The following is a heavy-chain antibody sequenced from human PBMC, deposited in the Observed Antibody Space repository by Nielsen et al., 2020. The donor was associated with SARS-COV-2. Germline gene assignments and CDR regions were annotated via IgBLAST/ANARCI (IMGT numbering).Heavy chain of an antibody. Sequence: GESLKISCAASGFTFSNYWMTWVRQAPGKGLEWVAVISYDGSNKYYADSVKGRFTISRDNSKNTLYLQMNSLRAEDTAVYYCARDRGYDILTGYNYYGMDVWGQGTTVTVSS. CDR1: GFTFSNYW. D-gene: IGHD3-9*01. CDR3: ARDRGYDILTGYNYYGMDV. CDR2: ISYDGSNK. V-gene: IGHV3-30*03. J-gene: IGHJ6*02.